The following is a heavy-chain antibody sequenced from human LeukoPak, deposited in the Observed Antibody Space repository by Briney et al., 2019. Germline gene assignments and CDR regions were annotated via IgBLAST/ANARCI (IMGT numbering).Heavy chain of an antibody. V-gene: IGHV3-23*01. J-gene: IGHJ6*02. CDR3: AKMTGMAPANYGMDV. Sequence: GGSLRLSCAVSGITLSNYGMTWVRQAPGKGLEWVAGISDTGGRTNYADSVKGRFTISRDNSQNTLSLQMNSLRGEDTAVYYCAKMTGMAPANYGMDVWGQGTTVTVSS. D-gene: IGHD6-13*01. CDR2: ISDTGGRT. CDR1: GITLSNYG.